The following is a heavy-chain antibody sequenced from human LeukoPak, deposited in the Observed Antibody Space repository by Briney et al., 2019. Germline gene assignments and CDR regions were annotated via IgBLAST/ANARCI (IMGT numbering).Heavy chain of an antibody. D-gene: IGHD4-17*01. CDR3: ARQIYGDLYSFDY. CDR2: IYYSGSS. J-gene: IGHJ4*02. Sequence: PSQTLSLTCTVSGGSISSGDYYWSWIRQPPGKGLECIGYIYYSGSSYYIPSLKSRVTMSVDTSKNQFSLRLSSVTAADTAVYYCARQIYGDLYSFDYWGQGTLVTVSS. V-gene: IGHV4-30-4*01. CDR1: GGSISSGDYY.